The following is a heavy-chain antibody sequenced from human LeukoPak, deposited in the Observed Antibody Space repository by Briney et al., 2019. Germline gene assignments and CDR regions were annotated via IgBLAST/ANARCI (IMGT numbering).Heavy chain of an antibody. Sequence: PGGTLRLSCAASGFTFDDYAMHWVRQAPGKGLEWVSGISWNSGSIGYADSVKGRFTISRDNAKNSLYLQINSLRAEDMALYYCAKSPSIAARPYYFDYWGQGTLVTVSS. D-gene: IGHD6-6*01. V-gene: IGHV3-9*03. CDR3: AKSPSIAARPYYFDY. CDR1: GFTFDDYA. CDR2: ISWNSGSI. J-gene: IGHJ4*02.